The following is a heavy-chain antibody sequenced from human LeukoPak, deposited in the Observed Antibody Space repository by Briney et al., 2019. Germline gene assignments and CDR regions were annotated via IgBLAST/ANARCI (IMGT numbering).Heavy chain of an antibody. CDR2: IYHSGST. Sequence: PSETLSLTCTVSGGSISSYYWSWIRQPPGKGLEWIGYIYHSGSTYYNPSLKSRVTISVDRSKNQFSLKLSSVTAADTAVYYCARQVLLWFGESARLYGMDVWGQGTTVTVSS. CDR3: ARQVLLWFGESARLYGMDV. D-gene: IGHD3-10*01. CDR1: GGSISSYY. J-gene: IGHJ6*02. V-gene: IGHV4-59*12.